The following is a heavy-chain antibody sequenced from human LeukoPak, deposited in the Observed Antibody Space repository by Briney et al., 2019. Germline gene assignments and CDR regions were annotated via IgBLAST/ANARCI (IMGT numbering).Heavy chain of an antibody. CDR2: IYYSGST. CDR3: ASLRQYQLPYYYYYYYMDV. Sequence: PSETLSLTCTVSGGSISSSSYYWGWIRQPPGKGLEWIGSIYYSGSTNYNPSLKSRVTISVDTSKNQFSLKLSSVTAADTAVYYCASLRQYQLPYYYYYYYMDVWGKGTTVTVSS. CDR1: GGSISSSSYY. V-gene: IGHV4-39*01. D-gene: IGHD2-2*01. J-gene: IGHJ6*03.